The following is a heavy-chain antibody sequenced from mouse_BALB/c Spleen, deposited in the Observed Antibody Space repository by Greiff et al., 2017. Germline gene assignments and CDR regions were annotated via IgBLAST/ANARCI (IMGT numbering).Heavy chain of an antibody. CDR2: IYPGDGDT. Sequence: VQLQESGAELARPGASVKLSCKASGYTFTSYWMQWVKQRPGQGLEWIGAIYPGDGDTRYTQKFKGKATLTADKSSSTAYMQLSSLASEDSAVYYCARERYGAMDYWGQGTSVTVSS. V-gene: IGHV1-87*01. D-gene: IGHD2-14*01. CDR1: GYTFTSYW. J-gene: IGHJ4*01. CDR3: ARERYGAMDY.